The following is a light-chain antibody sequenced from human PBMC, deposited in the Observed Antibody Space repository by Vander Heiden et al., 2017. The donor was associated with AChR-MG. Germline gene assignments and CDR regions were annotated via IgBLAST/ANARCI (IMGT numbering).Light chain of an antibody. CDR3: QQSFSSPRS. Sequence: DIQMTQSPSSLSASVGDRVTITRRASQNIRTFLNWYQQKPGKAPKLLIYASSNLQRGVPSRFSGSGSGTDFTLVIAGLQPEDFASYYCQQSFSSPRSFGRGTKVEI. V-gene: IGKV1-39*01. J-gene: IGKJ2*01. CDR1: QNIRTF. CDR2: ASS.